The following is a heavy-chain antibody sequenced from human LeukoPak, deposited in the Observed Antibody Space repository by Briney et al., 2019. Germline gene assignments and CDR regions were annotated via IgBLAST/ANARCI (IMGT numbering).Heavy chain of an antibody. V-gene: IGHV1-8*01. D-gene: IGHD6-19*01. CDR1: GYTFTSYD. CDR3: ARVGITIAVAGSPLDY. Sequence: ASVKVSCKASGYTFTSYDINWVRQATGQGLEWMGWMNPNSGNTGYAQKFQGRVTMTRNTSISTAYMELSSLRSEDTAVYYCARVGITIAVAGSPLDYWGQGTLVTVSS. CDR2: MNPNSGNT. J-gene: IGHJ4*02.